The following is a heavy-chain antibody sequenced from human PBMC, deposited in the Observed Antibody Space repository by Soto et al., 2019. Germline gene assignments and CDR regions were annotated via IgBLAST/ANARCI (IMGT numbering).Heavy chain of an antibody. V-gene: IGHV1-3*01. Sequence: ASVKVSCKASGYTFTSYAMHWVRQAPGQRLEWMGWINAGNGNTKYSQKFQGRVTITRDTSASTAYMELSSLRSEDTAVYYCAREYYDSSGYYTNWFDPWGQGTLVTVSS. CDR3: AREYYDSSGYYTNWFDP. D-gene: IGHD3-22*01. CDR2: INAGNGNT. J-gene: IGHJ5*02. CDR1: GYTFTSYA.